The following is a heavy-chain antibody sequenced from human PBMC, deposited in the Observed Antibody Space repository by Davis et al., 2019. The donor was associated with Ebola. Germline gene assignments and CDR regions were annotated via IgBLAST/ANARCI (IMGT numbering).Heavy chain of an antibody. CDR3: ARRNVYNDAFDV. CDR2: IDPDASYS. CDR1: GFTFNNFW. V-gene: IGHV5-10-1*01. D-gene: IGHD5-24*01. J-gene: IGHJ3*01. Sequence: GESLMISCEASGFTFNNFWISWVRQMPGKGLEWMGRIDPDASYSSHSPSFQGHVTISADKSVSTAYLQWTSLKASDTAIYYCARRNVYNDAFDVWGQGTLVTVSS.